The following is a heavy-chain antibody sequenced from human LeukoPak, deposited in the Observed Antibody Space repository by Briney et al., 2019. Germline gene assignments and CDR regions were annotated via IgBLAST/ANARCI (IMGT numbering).Heavy chain of an antibody. CDR3: ARVNINNWHSCDY. J-gene: IGHJ4*02. Sequence: SETLSLTCAVSGGSISSNNWWGWVRQPPGKGLEWIGEIYHSESPNYNPSLKSRVTISVVKSRNHFSLNLSSVTAADTAVYYCARVNINNWHSCDYWGQGTLVTVSS. V-gene: IGHV4-4*02. CDR1: GGSISSNNW. CDR2: IYHSESP. D-gene: IGHD1-1*01.